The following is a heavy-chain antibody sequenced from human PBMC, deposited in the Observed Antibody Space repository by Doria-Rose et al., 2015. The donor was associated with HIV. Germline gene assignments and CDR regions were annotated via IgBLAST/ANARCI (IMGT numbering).Heavy chain of an antibody. CDR3: ARIKSSRWYHKYYFDF. V-gene: IGHV2-26*01. D-gene: IGHD6-13*01. Sequence: QITLKESGPVLVKPTESLTLTCTVSGVSLSSPGMGVSWIRQPPGKALEWLANIFSDDERSYKTSLKSRLTISKCTYKSQMVLTMTDMDPVDTATYYCARIKSSRWYHKYYFDFWGQGTLVIVSA. CDR2: IFSDDER. J-gene: IGHJ4*02. CDR1: GVSLSSPGMG.